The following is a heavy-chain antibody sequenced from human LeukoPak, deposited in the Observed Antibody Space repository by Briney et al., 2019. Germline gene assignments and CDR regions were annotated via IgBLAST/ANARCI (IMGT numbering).Heavy chain of an antibody. V-gene: IGHV4-34*01. J-gene: IGHJ4*02. CDR1: GGSFSGYY. D-gene: IGHD6-19*01. Sequence: PSETLSLTCAVYGGSFSGYYWSWIRQPPGKGLEWIGEINHSGSTNYNPSLKSRVTISVDTSKNQFSLKLSSVTAAATAVYYCARGRASYSSGWYRRGYYFDYWGQGTLVTVSS. CDR2: INHSGST. CDR3: ARGRASYSSGWYRRGYYFDY.